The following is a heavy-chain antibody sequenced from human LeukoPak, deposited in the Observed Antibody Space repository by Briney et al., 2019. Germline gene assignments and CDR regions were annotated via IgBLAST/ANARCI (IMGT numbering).Heavy chain of an antibody. Sequence: SETLSLTCAVSGGSINSSNWWSWVRQPPGKGLEWIGEIYHSGSTNYNPSLRSRVTISVDKSKNQFSLKLSSVTAADTAVYYCARGEWLGERIFDSWGRGVLVTVSS. CDR3: ARGEWLGERIFDS. J-gene: IGHJ5*01. CDR2: IYHSGST. D-gene: IGHD6-19*01. V-gene: IGHV4-4*02. CDR1: GGSINSSNW.